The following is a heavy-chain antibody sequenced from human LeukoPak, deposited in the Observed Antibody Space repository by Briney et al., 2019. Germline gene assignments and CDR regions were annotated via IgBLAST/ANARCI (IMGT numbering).Heavy chain of an antibody. J-gene: IGHJ3*02. D-gene: IGHD3-16*02. CDR3: ARGGIRSDYVWGSYRYTLHDAFDI. CDR1: GGSISSGGYY. V-gene: IGHV4-39*07. CDR2: INHSGST. Sequence: SETLSLTCTVSGGSISSGGYYWSWIRQPPGKGLEWIGEINHSGSTNYNPSLKSRVTISVDTSKNQFSLKLSSVTAADTAVYYCARGGIRSDYVWGSYRYTLHDAFDIWGQGTMVTVSS.